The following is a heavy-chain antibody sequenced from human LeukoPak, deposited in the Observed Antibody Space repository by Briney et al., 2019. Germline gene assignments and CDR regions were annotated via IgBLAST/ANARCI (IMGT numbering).Heavy chain of an antibody. J-gene: IGHJ4*02. CDR3: ARQYYHDSSAYYFAPDY. CDR1: GYTFTSYY. D-gene: IGHD3-22*01. V-gene: IGHV1-46*01. Sequence: GASVKVSCKASGYTFTSYYMHWVRQAPGQGLEWMGIINPSGGSTSYAQKFQRRVTMTRDTSTSTVYMELSSLRSEDTAVYYCARQYYHDSSAYYFAPDYWGQGTLVTVSS. CDR2: INPSGGST.